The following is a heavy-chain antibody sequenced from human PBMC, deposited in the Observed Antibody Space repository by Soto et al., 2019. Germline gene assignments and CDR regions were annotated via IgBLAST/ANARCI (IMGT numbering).Heavy chain of an antibody. CDR1: GYTFTTYD. D-gene: IGHD3-3*01. J-gene: IGHJ4*02. CDR3: ARGLIPRRSLYDVWSGYYSPLDY. Sequence: GASVKVSCKASGYTFTTYDINWVRQAAGQGPEWMGWMNPNSGNTGYAQKFQGRVTMTRNTSISTSYMELSSLRSEDTAIYYCARGLIPRRSLYDVWSGYYSPLDYWGLGTLVTVSS. CDR2: MNPNSGNT. V-gene: IGHV1-8*01.